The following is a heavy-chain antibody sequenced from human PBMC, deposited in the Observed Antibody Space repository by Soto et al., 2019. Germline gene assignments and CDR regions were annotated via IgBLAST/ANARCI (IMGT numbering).Heavy chain of an antibody. CDR3: ARKTVTGTTTYFDY. V-gene: IGHV4-39*01. CDR1: GGSVSSGSYY. Sequence: PSETLSLTCTVSGGSVSSGSYYWSWIRQPPGEGLEWIGYIYYSGSTYYNPSLKSRVTISVDTSKNQFSLKLSSVTAADTAVYYCARKTVTGTTTYFDYWGQGTLVTVS. CDR2: IYYSGST. D-gene: IGHD1-7*01. J-gene: IGHJ4*02.